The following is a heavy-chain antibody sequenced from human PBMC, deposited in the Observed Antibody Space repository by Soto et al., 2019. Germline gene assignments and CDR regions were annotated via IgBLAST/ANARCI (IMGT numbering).Heavy chain of an antibody. CDR3: AKENCSGGSCHLDY. D-gene: IGHD2-15*01. V-gene: IGHV3-9*01. CDR1: GFTFDDYA. Sequence: VQLVESGGGLVQPGRSLRLSCAASGFTFDDYAMHWVRQAPGKGLEWVSGISWNSGSIGYADSVKGRFTISRDNAKNSLYLQMNSLRAEDTALYYCAKENCSGGSCHLDYWGQGTLVTVSS. J-gene: IGHJ4*02. CDR2: ISWNSGSI.